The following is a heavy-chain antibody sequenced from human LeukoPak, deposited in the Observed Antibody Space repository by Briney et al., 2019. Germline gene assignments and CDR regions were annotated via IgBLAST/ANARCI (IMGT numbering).Heavy chain of an antibody. J-gene: IGHJ4*02. Sequence: GGSLRLSCAASGFTFSTYAMSWVRQTPGKGLEWVSTISGSGGSPYYADSVKGRFTISRDNAKNSLYLQMNSLRAEDTAVYYCASMNYYDSSGYPAYWGQGTLVTVSS. V-gene: IGHV3-23*01. CDR3: ASMNYYDSSGYPAY. CDR2: ISGSGGSP. D-gene: IGHD3-22*01. CDR1: GFTFSTYA.